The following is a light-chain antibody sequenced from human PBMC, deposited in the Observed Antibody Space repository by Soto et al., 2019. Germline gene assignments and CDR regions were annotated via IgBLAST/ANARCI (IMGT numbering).Light chain of an antibody. CDR2: DAS. CDR3: QQFNSYPLT. CDR1: QGISSA. V-gene: IGKV1-13*02. J-gene: IGKJ3*01. Sequence: AIQLTQSPSSLSASVGERVTTTCRPSQGISSALAWYQQKPGKAPKLLIYDASSLESGVPSRFSGSGSGTDFTLTISSLQPEDFATYYCQQFNSYPLTFGPGTKVDIK.